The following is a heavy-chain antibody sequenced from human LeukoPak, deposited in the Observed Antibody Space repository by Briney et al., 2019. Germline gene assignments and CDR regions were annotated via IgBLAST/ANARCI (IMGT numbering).Heavy chain of an antibody. V-gene: IGHV1-18*01. J-gene: IGHJ3*01. CDR1: GHTFVSYG. Sequence: GASVKVSCKASGHTFVSYGISWVRQAPGQGLGWMGWISGYNGKINYAQKFQDRVTMTTDTSTSTAYLELRSLTSEDTAVYYCARRFCSSVSCYDDDAFDVWGQGTLVTVSS. CDR2: ISGYNGKI. CDR3: ARRFCSSVSCYDDDAFDV. D-gene: IGHD2-2*01.